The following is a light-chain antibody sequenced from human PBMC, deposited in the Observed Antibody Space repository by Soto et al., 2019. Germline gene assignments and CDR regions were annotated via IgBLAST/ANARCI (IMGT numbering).Light chain of an antibody. Sequence: EIVLTQSPGTLSLSPGERATLSCRASQSVSSSYLAWYQQKPGQAPRLLIYGASTRATGIPDRFSGSGSGTDFTLTISRLEPEDFAVYYCQQYHSSPWTFGQGTKVDIK. J-gene: IGKJ1*01. V-gene: IGKV3-20*01. CDR2: GAS. CDR1: QSVSSSY. CDR3: QQYHSSPWT.